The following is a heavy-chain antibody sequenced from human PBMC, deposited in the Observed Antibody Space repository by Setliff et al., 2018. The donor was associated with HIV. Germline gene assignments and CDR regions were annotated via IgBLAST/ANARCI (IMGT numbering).Heavy chain of an antibody. J-gene: IGHJ4*02. CDR2: ITSTGTTT. CDR3: AIIRETGSPY. CDR1: GFSFRDYY. D-gene: IGHD3-9*01. Sequence: GGSLRLSCAASGFSFRDYYMTWVRQAPGRGLEWVSYITSTGTTTLYADSLRGRFTASRDDAESTLYLQMNNLRAEDTAVYYCAIIRETGSPYWGQGTQVTVSS. V-gene: IGHV3-11*04.